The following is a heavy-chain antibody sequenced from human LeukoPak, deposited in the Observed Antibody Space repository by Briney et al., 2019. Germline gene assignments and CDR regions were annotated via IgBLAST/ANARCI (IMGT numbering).Heavy chain of an antibody. CDR2: IIPIFGTA. D-gene: IGHD6-6*01. CDR1: GGTFSSYA. CDR3: ARDWGSSSRAYYYYGMDV. V-gene: IGHV1-69*13. J-gene: IGHJ6*02. Sequence: GASVTVSCTASGGTFSSYAISWVRQAPGQGLEWMGGIIPIFGTANYAQKFQGRVTITADESTSTAYMELSSLRSEDTAVYYCARDWGSSSRAYYYYGMDVWGQGTTVTVSS.